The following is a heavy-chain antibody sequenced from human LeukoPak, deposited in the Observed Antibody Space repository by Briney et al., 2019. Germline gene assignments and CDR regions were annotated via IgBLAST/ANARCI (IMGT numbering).Heavy chain of an antibody. CDR3: AKDRVYDYGVYRHDY. J-gene: IGHJ4*02. D-gene: IGHD4-17*01. Sequence: PGGSLRLSCAASGFTFSSYGMHWVRQAPGKGLEWVAFIRYDGSNKYYADSVKGRFTISRDNYKNTLYLQMNSLRAEDTAVYYCAKDRVYDYGVYRHDYWGQGTLVSVSS. CDR2: IRYDGSNK. CDR1: GFTFSSYG. V-gene: IGHV3-30*02.